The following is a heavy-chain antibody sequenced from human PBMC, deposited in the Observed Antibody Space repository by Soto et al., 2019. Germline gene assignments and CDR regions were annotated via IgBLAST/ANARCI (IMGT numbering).Heavy chain of an antibody. CDR3: TGGIGWLQTD. J-gene: IGHJ4*02. CDR1: GFSSSPFW. D-gene: IGHD6-19*01. Sequence: EVQLVESGGGLVQPGGSLRLSCADSGFSSSPFWMTWVRQAPGKGLEWVALIKQDGSEELYVDSVKGRFTISRDNAKNSVYLQMDSRRVEDTAVYYCTGGIGWLQTDWGQGTLVTVSS. CDR2: IKQDGSEE. V-gene: IGHV3-7*04.